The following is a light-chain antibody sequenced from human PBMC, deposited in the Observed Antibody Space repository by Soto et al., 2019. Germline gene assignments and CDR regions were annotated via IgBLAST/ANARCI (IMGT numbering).Light chain of an antibody. V-gene: IGLV1-40*01. Sequence: QAVLTQPPSVSGAPGQRVAISCTGSSSNIGAGYDVQWYQQLPGTAPKLLIYGNNNRPSGVPDRFSGSKSGASASLAVTGLQAEDEAYYFCQSYDNSLSALVFGGGTKLTVL. J-gene: IGLJ3*02. CDR3: QSYDNSLSALV. CDR2: GNN. CDR1: SSNIGAGYD.